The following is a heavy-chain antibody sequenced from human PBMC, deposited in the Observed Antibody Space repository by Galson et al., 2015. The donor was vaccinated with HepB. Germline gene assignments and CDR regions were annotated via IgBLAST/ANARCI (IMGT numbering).Heavy chain of an antibody. Sequence: SLRLSCAASGFTFSDYYMSWIRQAPGKGLEWVSYISGSGSSIHYAGSVKGRFTISRDNAKNSLYLQMNSLRADDAAVYFCARNRGYETFDYWGQGALVTVSS. CDR2: ISGSGSSI. D-gene: IGHD5-12*01. J-gene: IGHJ4*02. V-gene: IGHV3-11*01. CDR3: ARNRGYETFDY. CDR1: GFTFSDYY.